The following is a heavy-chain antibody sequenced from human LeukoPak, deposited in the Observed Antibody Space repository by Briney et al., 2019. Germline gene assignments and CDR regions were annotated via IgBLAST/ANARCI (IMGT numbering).Heavy chain of an antibody. CDR2: ISISSVDS. CDR3: AKDRELLFAHCWFDL. V-gene: IGHV3-23*01. Sequence: GGSLRLSCADSGFTFATYAMSWVRQAPGKGLEWVGGISISSVDSYYADSVKGRFSISRDDSKNALYLQMDRLSDEDTAVYYCAKDRELLFAHCWFDLWGQGTLVTVSS. D-gene: IGHD3-3*01. CDR1: GFTFATYA. J-gene: IGHJ5*02.